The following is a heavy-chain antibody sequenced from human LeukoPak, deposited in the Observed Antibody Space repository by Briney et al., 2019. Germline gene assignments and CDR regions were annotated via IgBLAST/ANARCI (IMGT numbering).Heavy chain of an antibody. CDR3: ARERGVRYCSSTSCRTTYNWFDP. CDR2: IWYDGSNK. CDR1: GFTFSSYG. Sequence: PGRSLRLSCAASGFTFSSYGVHWVRQAPGKGLEWVAVIWYDGSNKYYADSVKGRFTISRDNSKNTLYLQMNSLRAEDTAVYYCARERGVRYCSSTSCRTTYNWFDPWGQGTLVTVSS. V-gene: IGHV3-33*01. D-gene: IGHD2-2*01. J-gene: IGHJ5*02.